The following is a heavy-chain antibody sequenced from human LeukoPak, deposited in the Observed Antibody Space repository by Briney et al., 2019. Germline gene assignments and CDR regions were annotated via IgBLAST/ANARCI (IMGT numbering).Heavy chain of an antibody. J-gene: IGHJ4*02. V-gene: IGHV3-23*01. CDR2: ISGSGGST. CDR1: GFTFSSYA. D-gene: IGHD1-26*01. Sequence: GGSLRLSCAASGFTFSSYAMSWVRQAPGKGLEWVSAISGSGGSTYYADSVKGRFTISRDNSKNTLYLQMNSLRAEDTAVYYCARDKALYYYFDYWGQGTLVTVSS. CDR3: ARDKALYYYFDY.